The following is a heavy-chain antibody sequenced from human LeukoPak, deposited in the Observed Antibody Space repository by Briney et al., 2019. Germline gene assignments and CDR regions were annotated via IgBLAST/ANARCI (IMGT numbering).Heavy chain of an antibody. D-gene: IGHD4-17*01. J-gene: IGHJ6*02. Sequence: GRSLRLSCAASGFTFNIYAMHWVRQSPGKGLEWVAVVSSDGTNKYYADSVKGRFTISRDNSRNTLSLQMNSLRPEDTAVYYSARVGDYVDGMDAWGQGTTVTVSS. CDR1: GFTFNIYA. V-gene: IGHV3-30-3*01. CDR3: ARVGDYVDGMDA. CDR2: VSSDGTNK.